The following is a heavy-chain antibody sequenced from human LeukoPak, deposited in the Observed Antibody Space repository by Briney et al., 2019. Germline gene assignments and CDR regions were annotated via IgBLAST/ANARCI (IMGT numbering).Heavy chain of an antibody. CDR1: GGSISSGGYY. CDR2: IYHDGST. Sequence: SQTLSLTCTVSGGSISSGGYYWSWIRQPPGKGPEWIGYIYHDGSTYYNPSLRSRVTISVDRSKNQFSLKLSSVTAADTAVFYCARVPNDYTISGVFHIWGQGTMVTVSS. CDR3: ARVPNDYTISGVFHI. J-gene: IGHJ3*02. D-gene: IGHD4-11*01. V-gene: IGHV4-30-2*01.